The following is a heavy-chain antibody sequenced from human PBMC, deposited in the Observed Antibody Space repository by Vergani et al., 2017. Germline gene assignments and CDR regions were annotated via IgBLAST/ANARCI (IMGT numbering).Heavy chain of an antibody. CDR3: AGGRGATACFDY. Sequence: QVQLQQWGAGLLKPSETLSLTCAVYGGSFSGYYWSWIRQPPGKGLEWIGEINHSGSTNYNTSLKSRVTISVDTSKNQLSLKLSSVTAAYTAVYYCAGGRGATACFDYWGQGTLVTVSS. V-gene: IGHV4-34*01. CDR2: INHSGST. D-gene: IGHD2-21*02. CDR1: GGSFSGYY. J-gene: IGHJ4*02.